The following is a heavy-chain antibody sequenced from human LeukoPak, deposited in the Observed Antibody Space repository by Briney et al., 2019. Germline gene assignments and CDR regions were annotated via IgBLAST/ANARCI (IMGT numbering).Heavy chain of an antibody. V-gene: IGHV4-31*03. Sequence: KPSETLSLTCTVSGGSISSGGYYWSWIRQHPGKGLEWIGYIYYSGSTYYNPSLKSRVTISVDTSKNQFSLKLSSVTAADTAVYYCARDHAVAKYYYGMDVWGQGTTVTVSS. J-gene: IGHJ6*02. CDR1: GGSISSGGYY. D-gene: IGHD6-19*01. CDR2: IYYSGST. CDR3: ARDHAVAKYYYGMDV.